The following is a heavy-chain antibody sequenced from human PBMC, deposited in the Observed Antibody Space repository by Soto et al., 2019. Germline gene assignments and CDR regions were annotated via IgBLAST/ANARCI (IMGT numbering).Heavy chain of an antibody. J-gene: IGHJ6*02. CDR3: ARHVGGRDYYYGIDV. CDR1: GYTFINYW. Sequence: PGESLKISCKASGYTFINYWIAWVRQMPGKGLEWMGIIHPGGSDVRYSPSFQGLVTFSAEKSINTAYAQWSSLKASDTALYYCARHVGGRDYYYGIDVWGPGTPLTFYS. V-gene: IGHV5-51*01. CDR2: IHPGGSDV.